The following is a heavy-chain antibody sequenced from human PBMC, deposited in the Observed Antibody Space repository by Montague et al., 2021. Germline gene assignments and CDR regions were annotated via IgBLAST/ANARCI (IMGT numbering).Heavy chain of an antibody. CDR3: ARGPMRGWFDP. Sequence: SETLSLTCGIYGASLNDNSWKWIRHVSGGGLHWLGEINYDGKPNYSPSFMGRVFMSLDMSKNQFTLRLTSVTAADTAVYYCARGPMRGWFDPWGPGTSVTVSS. CDR2: INYDGKP. CDR1: GASLNDNS. V-gene: IGHV4-34*01. J-gene: IGHJ5*02.